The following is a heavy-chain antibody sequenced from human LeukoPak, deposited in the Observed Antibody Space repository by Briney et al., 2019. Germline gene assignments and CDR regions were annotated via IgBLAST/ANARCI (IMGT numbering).Heavy chain of an antibody. D-gene: IGHD3-10*01. CDR3: ARFLLWFGESV. Sequence: PSETLSLTCAVYGGSFSGYYWSWIRQPPGKGLEWIGEINHSGSTNYNPSLKSRVTISVDTSKNQFSLKLSSVTAADTAVYYCARFLLWFGESVWGQGTLVTVSS. CDR1: GGSFSGYY. V-gene: IGHV4-34*01. J-gene: IGHJ4*02. CDR2: INHSGST.